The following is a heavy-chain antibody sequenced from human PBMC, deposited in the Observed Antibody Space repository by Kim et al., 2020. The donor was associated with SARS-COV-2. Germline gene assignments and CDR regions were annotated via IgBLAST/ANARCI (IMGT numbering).Heavy chain of an antibody. V-gene: IGHV3-23*01. CDR2: IRGGGANP. CDR1: GFTFSNYA. J-gene: IGHJ3*02. D-gene: IGHD5-18*01. CDR3: AQCLYNYGADAFDI. Sequence: GGSLRLSCAASGFTFSNYAMNWVRQAPGKGLEWVSSIRGGGANPNYADSVKGRFTISRDTSKNTLHLQMNSLTGYDTAVYNYAQCLYNYGADAFDIWGLG.